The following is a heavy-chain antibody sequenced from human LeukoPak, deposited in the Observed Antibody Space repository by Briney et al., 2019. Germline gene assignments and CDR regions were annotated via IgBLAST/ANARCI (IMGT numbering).Heavy chain of an antibody. D-gene: IGHD3-16*02. Sequence: GGSLRLSCAASGFTFSSYTMNWVRQAPGKGLEWVSAISGSGENTNYADSVKGRFTTSRDNSRNMLYLQMNSLRDEDTAKYYCAKTVSGSYSYQGGDYWGQGTLVTVSS. CDR2: ISGSGENT. CDR3: AKTVSGSYSYQGGDY. V-gene: IGHV3-23*01. J-gene: IGHJ4*02. CDR1: GFTFSSYT.